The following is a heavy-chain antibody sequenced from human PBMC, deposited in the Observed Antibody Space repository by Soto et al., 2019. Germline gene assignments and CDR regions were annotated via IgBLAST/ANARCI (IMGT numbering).Heavy chain of an antibody. CDR1: GVPFRSYS. D-gene: IGHD2-15*01. CDR3: ARVYWSGGSCSAHYFYD. CDR2: ISSSSSYI. J-gene: IGHJ4*02. V-gene: IGHV3-21*01. Sequence: ESLRHSCAGSGVPFRSYSMNWVRQAPGKGLEWVSSISSSSSYIYYADSVKGRFTISRDNAKNSLYLQMKSPRAEDTAVYYCARVYWSGGSCSAHYFYDWGQGTPVTLSS.